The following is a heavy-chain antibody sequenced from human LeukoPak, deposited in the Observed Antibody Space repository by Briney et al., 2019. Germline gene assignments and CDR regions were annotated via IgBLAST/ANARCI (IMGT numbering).Heavy chain of an antibody. CDR1: GGTFSSYA. Sequence: SVKVSCKASGGTFSSYAISWVRQAPGQGLEWMGGIIPIFGTANYAQKFQGRVTITVDESTSTAYMELSSLRSEDTAVYYCAIRFRRVVPAEGAFDIWGQGTMVTVSS. CDR2: IIPIFGTA. CDR3: AIRFRRVVPAEGAFDI. D-gene: IGHD2-2*01. V-gene: IGHV1-69*13. J-gene: IGHJ3*02.